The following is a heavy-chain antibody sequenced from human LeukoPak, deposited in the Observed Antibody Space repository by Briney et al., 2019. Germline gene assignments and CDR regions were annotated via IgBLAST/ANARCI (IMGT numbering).Heavy chain of an antibody. V-gene: IGHV1-8*03. Sequence: ASVKVSCKASGYTFTSYDINWVRQATGQGLEWMGWMNPNSGNTGYAQKFQGRVTITRNTSISTAYMELSSLRSEDTAVYYCARGVRVAYGSGSYQYYFDYWGQGTLVTVSS. D-gene: IGHD3-10*01. CDR1: GYTFTSYD. CDR3: ARGVRVAYGSGSYQYYFDY. CDR2: MNPNSGNT. J-gene: IGHJ4*02.